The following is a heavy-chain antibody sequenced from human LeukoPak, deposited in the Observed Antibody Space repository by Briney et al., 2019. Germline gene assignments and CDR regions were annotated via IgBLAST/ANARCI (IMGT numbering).Heavy chain of an antibody. J-gene: IGHJ4*02. CDR2: IYYSGST. Sequence: SETLSLTCTVSGVSISSTSYYWGWIRQPPGKGLEWIGTIYYSGSTYYNPSLNSRVTMSVDTSQNQFSLKLTSLTAADTAVYYCARHFYSSTPYYFDYWGQGTLVTVSS. D-gene: IGHD6-13*01. CDR1: GVSISSTSYY. CDR3: ARHFYSSTPYYFDY. V-gene: IGHV4-39*01.